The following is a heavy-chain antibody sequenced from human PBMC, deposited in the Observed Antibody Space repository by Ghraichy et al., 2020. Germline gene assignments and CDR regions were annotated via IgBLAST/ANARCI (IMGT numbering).Heavy chain of an antibody. Sequence: GGSLRLSCAASGFTFSSYLMHWVRQVPGKGLVWVSRIERDGSSASYADSAKGRFTISRDNAKQTLYLQMNSLRAEDTAVYYCARRHCSGTSCYMAGYVYFDNWGQGTLVTVSS. CDR2: IERDGSSA. D-gene: IGHD2-2*02. CDR3: ARRHCSGTSCYMAGYVYFDN. V-gene: IGHV3-74*01. J-gene: IGHJ4*02. CDR1: GFTFSSYL.